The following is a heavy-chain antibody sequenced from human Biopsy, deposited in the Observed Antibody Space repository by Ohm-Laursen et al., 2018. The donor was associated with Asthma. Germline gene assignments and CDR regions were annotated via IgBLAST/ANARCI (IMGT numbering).Heavy chain of an antibody. CDR2: HDHEEGGT. V-gene: IGHV1-24*01. CDR3: ARCQVGYSSGWSLLLKKIYYSGMDV. Sequence: ASVKVSCKISGYSLTDLSMHWVRQAPGQGLEWMGGHDHEEGGTVSARRFQGRVTITADESTSTAYMEVTSLRSEDTAIYYCARCQVGYSSGWSLLLKKIYYSGMDVWGQGTAVTVSS. J-gene: IGHJ6*02. D-gene: IGHD6-19*01. CDR1: GYSLTDLS.